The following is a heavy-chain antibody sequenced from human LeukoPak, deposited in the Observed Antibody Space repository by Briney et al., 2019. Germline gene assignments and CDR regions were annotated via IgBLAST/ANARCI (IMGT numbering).Heavy chain of an antibody. Sequence: PGGSLRLSCEASGFPLSDSAMSWVRQASGRGLEWVSLISASGGNSYYADSVKGRFTVSRDSSKNTLHLQMNSLRAEDTAVYYCARDIELYGWGQGTLVTVSS. CDR3: ARDIELYG. J-gene: IGHJ4*02. D-gene: IGHD2-8*01. V-gene: IGHV3-23*01. CDR2: ISASGGNS. CDR1: GFPLSDSA.